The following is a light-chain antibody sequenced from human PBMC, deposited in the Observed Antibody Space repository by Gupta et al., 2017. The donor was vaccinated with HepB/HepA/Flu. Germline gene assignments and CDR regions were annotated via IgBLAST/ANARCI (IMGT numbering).Light chain of an antibody. CDR2: GAS. J-gene: IGKJ5*01. Sequence: EIVLTQSPGTLSLSPGERATLSCRASQTINSNFLAWYQQKPGQAPRLLMYGASRRATGIPDRFSGSGSGPDFPLTISRLEPEDFAVYYCQQYGTSPPITFGQGTRLEIK. CDR3: QQYGTSPPIT. CDR1: QTINSNF. V-gene: IGKV3-20*01.